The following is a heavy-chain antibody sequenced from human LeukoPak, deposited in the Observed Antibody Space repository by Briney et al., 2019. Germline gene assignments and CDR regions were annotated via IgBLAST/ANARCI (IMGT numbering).Heavy chain of an antibody. V-gene: IGHV1-2*02. CDR3: ARPMVRGVIIPRDYYYYMDV. J-gene: IGHJ6*03. D-gene: IGHD3-10*01. Sequence: ASVKVSRKASGYTFTGYYMHWVRQAPGQGLEWMGWINPNSGGTNYAQKFQGRVTMTRDTSISTAYMELSRLRSDDTAVYYCARPMVRGVIIPRDYYYYMDVWGKGTTVTVSS. CDR1: GYTFTGYY. CDR2: INPNSGGT.